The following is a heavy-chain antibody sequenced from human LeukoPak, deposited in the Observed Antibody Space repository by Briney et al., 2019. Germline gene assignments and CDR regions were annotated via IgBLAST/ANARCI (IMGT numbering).Heavy chain of an antibody. CDR2: INPNSGGT. CDR3: AREIAVAGTPAFDI. J-gene: IGHJ3*02. D-gene: IGHD6-19*01. Sequence: ASVKVSCKASGYTFTGYYMHLVRQAPGQGLEWMGRINPNSGGTNYAQKFQGRVTMTRDTSISTAYMELSRLRSDDTAVYYCAREIAVAGTPAFDIWGQGTMVTVSS. V-gene: IGHV1-2*06. CDR1: GYTFTGYY.